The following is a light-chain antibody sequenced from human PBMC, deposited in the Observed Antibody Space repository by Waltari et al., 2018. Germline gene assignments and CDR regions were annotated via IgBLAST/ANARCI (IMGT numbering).Light chain of an antibody. CDR3: CSYAGSTQV. CDR2: EVS. V-gene: IGLV2-23*02. Sequence: QSALTQPAPVSGSPGQSITVSCTGTSRDLPTDNLVAWYQQHPGKAPKLLIYEVSKRPSGASNRFSGSKSGNTASLTISGLQAEDEADYYCCSYAGSTQVFGPGTKVTVL. CDR1: SRDLPTDNL. J-gene: IGLJ1*01.